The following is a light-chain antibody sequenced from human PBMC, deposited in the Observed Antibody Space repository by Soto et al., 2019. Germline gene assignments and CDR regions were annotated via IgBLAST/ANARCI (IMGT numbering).Light chain of an antibody. CDR1: QSVSSY. J-gene: IGKJ1*01. CDR3: QQYGSPPWT. V-gene: IGKV3-20*01. Sequence: EILLTQSPGTLSLSPGERATLSCRASQSVSSYLAWYQQIPGQAPRLLIYGASSRATGIPDRFSGSGSGTDFTLTISRLEPEDFAVYYCQQYGSPPWTFGQGTKVDIK. CDR2: GAS.